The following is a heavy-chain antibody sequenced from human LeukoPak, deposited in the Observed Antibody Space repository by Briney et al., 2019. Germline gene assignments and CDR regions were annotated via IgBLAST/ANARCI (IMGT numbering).Heavy chain of an antibody. D-gene: IGHD3-22*01. Sequence: GGSLRLSCAASGFTFSNAWMSWVRQAPGKGLEWVSSISGSGPVTYYADSVKGRFTISRDNSKNTLYLQMNSLRAEDTALYYCAKNYDTSGFHPDYWGQGTLVTVS. CDR1: GFTFSNAW. CDR3: AKNYDTSGFHPDY. CDR2: ISGSGPVT. J-gene: IGHJ4*02. V-gene: IGHV3-23*01.